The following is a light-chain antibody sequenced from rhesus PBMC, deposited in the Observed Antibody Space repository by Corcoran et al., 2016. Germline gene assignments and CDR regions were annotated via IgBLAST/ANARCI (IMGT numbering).Light chain of an antibody. J-gene: IGKJ1*01. CDR3: QQHYSQPWK. CDR1: QTISSY. CDR2: AAS. Sequence: DIQMTQSPSSLSASVGDRVTITCRASQTISSYLAWYQQKPGKVPTLVIYAASSLESGVPSRLSGNGTGTDVTLTIGNLKPEDFATYNCQQHYSQPWKFGQGTKVAIK. V-gene: IGKV1-44*01.